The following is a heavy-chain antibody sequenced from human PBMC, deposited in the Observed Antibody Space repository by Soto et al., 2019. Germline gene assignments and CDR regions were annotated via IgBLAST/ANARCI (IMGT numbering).Heavy chain of an antibody. J-gene: IGHJ4*02. V-gene: IGHV5-51*01. CDR3: ARLHSARLSMLAAAGDLLFDY. D-gene: IGHD6-13*01. Sequence: GESLKISCKGSGYSFTSYWIGWVRQMPGKGLEWMGIIYPGDSDTRYSPSFQGQVTISADKSISTAYLQWSSLKASDTAMYYCARLHSARLSMLAAAGDLLFDYWGKGTLVTVSS. CDR2: IYPGDSDT. CDR1: GYSFTSYW.